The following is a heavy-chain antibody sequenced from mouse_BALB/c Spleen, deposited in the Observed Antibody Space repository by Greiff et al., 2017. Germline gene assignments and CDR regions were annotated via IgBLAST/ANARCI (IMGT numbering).Heavy chain of an antibody. D-gene: IGHD1-1*02. CDR2: ISSGSSTI. CDR1: GFTFSSFG. CDR3: ARDYGGYAMDY. V-gene: IGHV5-17*02. Sequence: EVQRVESGGGLVQPGGSRKLSCAASGFTFSSFGMHWVRQAPEKGLEWVAYISSGSSTIYYADTVKGRFTISRDNPKNTLFLQMTSLRSEDTAMYYCARDYGGYAMDYWGQGTSVTVSS. J-gene: IGHJ4*01.